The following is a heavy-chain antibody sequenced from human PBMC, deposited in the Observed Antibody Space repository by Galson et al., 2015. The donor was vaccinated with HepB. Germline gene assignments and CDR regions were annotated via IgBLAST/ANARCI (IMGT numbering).Heavy chain of an antibody. CDR2: FDPEDGET. CDR1: GYTLTELS. V-gene: IGHV1-24*01. J-gene: IGHJ6*02. Sequence: SVKVSCKVSGYTLTELSMHWVRQAPGKGLEWMGGFDPEDGETIYAQKFQGRVTMTEDTSTDTAYMELSSLRSEDTAVYYCATGIAVAGTRSYYYYGMDVWGQGTTVTVSS. D-gene: IGHD6-19*01. CDR3: ATGIAVAGTRSYYYYGMDV.